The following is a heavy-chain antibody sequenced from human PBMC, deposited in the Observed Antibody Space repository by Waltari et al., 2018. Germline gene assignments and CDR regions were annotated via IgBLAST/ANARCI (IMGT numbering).Heavy chain of an antibody. Sequence: QVQLQQWCAGLFKPPETLSLTCAVYGWSFSGHYGSSISQPPAKGVEWIGEINHSGSTNYNPSLKSRVTISVDTSKNQFSLKLSSVTAADTAVYYCARGPLSYSSGWLTPWGQGTLVTVSS. J-gene: IGHJ5*02. CDR3: ARGPLSYSSGWLTP. CDR1: GWSFSGHY. D-gene: IGHD6-19*01. V-gene: IGHV4-34*01. CDR2: INHSGST.